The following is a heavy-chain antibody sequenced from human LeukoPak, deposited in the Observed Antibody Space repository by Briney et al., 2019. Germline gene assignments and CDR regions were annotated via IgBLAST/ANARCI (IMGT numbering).Heavy chain of an antibody. CDR1: GFTFSSYS. D-gene: IGHD2-21*02. Sequence: GGSLRLSCAASGFTFSSYSMNWVRQAPGKGLEWVSSISSSSSYIYYADSVKGRFTISRDNAKNSLYLQMNSLRAEDTAVYYCASSGGDCWGLDFYYYYMDVWGKGTTVTVSS. CDR2: ISSSSSYI. J-gene: IGHJ6*03. V-gene: IGHV3-21*01. CDR3: ASSGGDCWGLDFYYYYMDV.